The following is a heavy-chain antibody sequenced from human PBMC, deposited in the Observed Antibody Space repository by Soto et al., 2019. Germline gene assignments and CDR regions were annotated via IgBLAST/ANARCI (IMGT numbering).Heavy chain of an antibody. V-gene: IGHV3-30-3*01. D-gene: IGHD3-9*01. CDR2: ISFEGNDK. Sequence: SLSLSCAASGFSFSSYAMHWVLHAPGKGLEWVSVISFEGNDKYYTDSVKGRFTISRDENENTLYLQMNSLRPEDTAVYYCARDRYLDSYAFDSWGQGTLVTVSS. J-gene: IGHJ4*02. CDR1: GFSFSSYA. CDR3: ARDRYLDSYAFDS.